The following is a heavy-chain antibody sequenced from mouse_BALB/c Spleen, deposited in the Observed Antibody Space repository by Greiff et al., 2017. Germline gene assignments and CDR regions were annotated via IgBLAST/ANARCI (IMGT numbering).Heavy chain of an antibody. CDR2: IDPFNGGT. Sequence: EVQLQQSGPELMKPGASVKISCKASGYSFTSYYMHWVKQSHGKSLEWIGYIDPFNGGTSYNQKFKGKATLTVDKSSSTAYMHLSSLTSEDSAVYYCARGSITDYWGQGTTLTVSS. CDR1: GYSFTSYY. V-gene: IGHV1-28*01. J-gene: IGHJ2*01. D-gene: IGHD2-4*01. CDR3: ARGSITDY.